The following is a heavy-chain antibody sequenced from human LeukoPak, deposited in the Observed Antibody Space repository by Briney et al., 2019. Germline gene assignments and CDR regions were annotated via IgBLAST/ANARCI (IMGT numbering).Heavy chain of an antibody. D-gene: IGHD3-16*01. CDR3: AREMGVMVNDAFDI. V-gene: IGHV1-46*01. Sequence: ASVKVSCKASGYTFSNYYMHWVRQAPGLGLEWMAMLNPSGGRTTYAQKFQGRVTMTRDTSTTTVYMDLSSLRSEDTAVYYCAREMGVMVNDAFDIWGQGTMVTVSS. CDR1: GYTFSNYY. J-gene: IGHJ3*02. CDR2: LNPSGGRT.